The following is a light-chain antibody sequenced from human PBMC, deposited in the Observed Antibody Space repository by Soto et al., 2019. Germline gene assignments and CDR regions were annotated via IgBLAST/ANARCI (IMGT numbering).Light chain of an antibody. CDR2: DAS. J-gene: IGKJ1*01. CDR1: QSVSSY. V-gene: IGKV3-11*01. Sequence: EIVLTQSPATLSLSPGERATPSCRASQSVSSYLAWYQQKPGQAPRLLIYDASNRATGIPARFSGSGSGTDFTLTISSLEPEDFAVYYCQKRSNSFGQGTKVDIK. CDR3: QKRSNS.